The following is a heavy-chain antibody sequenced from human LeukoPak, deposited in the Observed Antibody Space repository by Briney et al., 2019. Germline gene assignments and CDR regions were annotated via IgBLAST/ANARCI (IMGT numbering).Heavy chain of an antibody. CDR2: ISATGGTI. J-gene: IGHJ6*03. V-gene: IGHV3-48*01. Sequence: PGGSLRLSCAASGVSFSSNGMNWVRQPPGKGLGLVSYISATGGTIYYADSVKGRITISRDNSKNTLFLQMNSLRAGDTAVYYCARGRTPPYDYRYYMDVWGRGTTVTVSS. CDR1: GVSFSSNG. CDR3: ARGRTPPYDYRYYMDV. D-gene: IGHD4-11*01.